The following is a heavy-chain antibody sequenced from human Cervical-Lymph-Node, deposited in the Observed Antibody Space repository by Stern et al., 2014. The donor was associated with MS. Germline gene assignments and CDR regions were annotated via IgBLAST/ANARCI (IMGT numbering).Heavy chain of an antibody. CDR2: IVTVFGKP. CDR1: GGTFSNYA. V-gene: IGHV1-69*01. Sequence: VQLVESGAEVKKPGSSVKVSCKASGGTFSNYATSWVRQAPGQGLERMGGIVTVFGKPNYAKKFQGRVTITADESTSTAYMDLSSLRSEDTAVYYCASPLTATSVPFGYYGMDVWGQGTTVTVS. J-gene: IGHJ6*02. D-gene: IGHD4-17*01. CDR3: ASPLTATSVPFGYYGMDV.